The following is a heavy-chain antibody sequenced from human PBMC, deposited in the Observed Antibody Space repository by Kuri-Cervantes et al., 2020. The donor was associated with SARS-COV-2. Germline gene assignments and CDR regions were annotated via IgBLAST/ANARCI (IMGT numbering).Heavy chain of an antibody. CDR1: GGTFSSYA. Sequence: SVKVSCKASGGTFSSYAISWVRQAPGQGLEWMGGIIPIFGTANYAQKFQGRVTITADESASTAYMELSSLRSEDTAVYYCARDGGLIMTRDLQNGAFDIWGQGTMVTVSS. CDR2: IIPIFGTA. D-gene: IGHD3-16*02. CDR3: ARDGGLIMTRDLQNGAFDI. J-gene: IGHJ3*02. V-gene: IGHV1-69*13.